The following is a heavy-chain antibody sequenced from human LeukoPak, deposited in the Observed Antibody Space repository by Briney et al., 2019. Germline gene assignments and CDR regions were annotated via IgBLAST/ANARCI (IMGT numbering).Heavy chain of an antibody. CDR3: ARGPITMVRGGIWFDP. J-gene: IGHJ5*02. CDR1: VGSISSGCYS. D-gene: IGHD3-10*01. V-gene: IGHV4-30-2*01. CDR2: IYHSGST. Sequence: PSETLSLTCAVSVGSISSGCYSWSWIRQPPGKGLEWIGYIYHSGSTYYNPSLKSRVTISVDRSKNQFSLKLSSVTAADTAVYYCARGPITMVRGGIWFDPWGQGTLVTVSS.